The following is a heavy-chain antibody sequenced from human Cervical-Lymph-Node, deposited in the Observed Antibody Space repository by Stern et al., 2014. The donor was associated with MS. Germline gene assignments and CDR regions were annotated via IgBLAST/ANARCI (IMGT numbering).Heavy chain of an antibody. D-gene: IGHD3-10*01. Sequence: EVQLVESGGDVVQPGRSLRLSCAASGFTFDDYAIHWVRQPPGKGLEWVSGISSSGGDIIYADSVKGRFTISRDNAKNSLYLQMNSLKTEDTAFYYCTRRNERSGTRFFDSWGQGVLVTVSS. CDR1: GFTFDDYA. J-gene: IGHJ4*02. CDR3: TRRNERSGTRFFDS. CDR2: ISSSGGDI. V-gene: IGHV3-9*01.